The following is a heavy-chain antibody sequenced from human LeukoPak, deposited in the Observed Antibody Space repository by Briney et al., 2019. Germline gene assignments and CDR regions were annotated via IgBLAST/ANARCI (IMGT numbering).Heavy chain of an antibody. CDR2: INHSGST. V-gene: IGHV4-34*01. CDR1: GGSFSGYY. D-gene: IGHD3-22*01. Sequence: PSETLSLTCAVYGGSFSGYYWSWIRQPPGKGLEWIGEINHSGSTNYNPSLKSRVTISVDTSMNQFSLKLSSVTAADTAVYYCAQDSSGYYYVFDYWGQGTLVTVSS. J-gene: IGHJ4*02. CDR3: AQDSSGYYYVFDY.